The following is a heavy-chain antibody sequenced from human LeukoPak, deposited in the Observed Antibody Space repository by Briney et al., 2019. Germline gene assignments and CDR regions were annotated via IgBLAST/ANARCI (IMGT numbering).Heavy chain of an antibody. J-gene: IGHJ5*02. V-gene: IGHV4-39*01. CDR3: ARGYGEHLQLFDP. Sequence: KAAETLTLTCTVSGGTITSNSYYWGRIRPPPGKGLEWIVSIYYSGSTYYNASLKGRVTIAVDTSKKQFSLKLRSVTAAATDVYYCARGYGEHLQLFDPWGQGTLVRVSS. D-gene: IGHD5-12*01. CDR1: GGTITSNSYY. CDR2: IYYSGST.